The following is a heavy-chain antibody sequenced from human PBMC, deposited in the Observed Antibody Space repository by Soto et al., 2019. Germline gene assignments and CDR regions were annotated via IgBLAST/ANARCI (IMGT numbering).Heavy chain of an antibody. CDR3: ARGAGSWYSGYYYYYYGMDV. Sequence: ASVKVSCKASGYTFTDYGINWVRQATGQGLEWMGWMNPNSGNTGYAQKFQGRVTMTRNTSISTAYMELSSLRSEDTAVYYCARGAGSWYSGYYYYYYGMDVWGQGTTVTVSS. CDR2: MNPNSGNT. V-gene: IGHV1-8*02. J-gene: IGHJ6*02. D-gene: IGHD6-13*01. CDR1: GYTFTDYG.